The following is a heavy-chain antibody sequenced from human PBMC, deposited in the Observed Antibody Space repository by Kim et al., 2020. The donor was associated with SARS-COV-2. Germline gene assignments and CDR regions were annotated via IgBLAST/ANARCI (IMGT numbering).Heavy chain of an antibody. Sequence: YPESRKSRFTISRDNSKDTLYLQMSSLRAEDKAVYYCARGPPRSVYYFDYWGQGTLVTVSS. V-gene: IGHV3-66*01. J-gene: IGHJ4*02. CDR3: ARGPPRSVYYFDY. D-gene: IGHD3-3*01.